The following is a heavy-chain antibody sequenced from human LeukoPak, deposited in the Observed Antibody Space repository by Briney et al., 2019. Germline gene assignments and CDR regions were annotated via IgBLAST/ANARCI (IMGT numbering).Heavy chain of an antibody. J-gene: IGHJ4*02. CDR3: ARNFRDGYNNSFDY. CDR2: ISYDGSKK. D-gene: IGHD5-24*01. V-gene: IGHV3-30*04. CDR1: GFTFSSYE. Sequence: PGGSLRLSCAASGFTFSSYEMNWVRQAPGKGLEWVTIISYDGSKKYYADYVKGRFTISRDNSKNTLYLQMNSLRAEDTAVYYCARNFRDGYNNSFDYWGQGTLVTVSS.